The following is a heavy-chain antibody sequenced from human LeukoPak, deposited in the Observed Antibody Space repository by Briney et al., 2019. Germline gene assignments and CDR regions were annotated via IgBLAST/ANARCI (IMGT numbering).Heavy chain of an antibody. CDR2: ITSSSSTI. CDR1: GFTFSSYS. D-gene: IGHD4-23*01. V-gene: IGHV3-48*04. CDR3: ARSGGPTSFDY. Sequence: GGSLRLSCAASGFTFSSYSMNWVRQAPGKGPEWVSDITSSSSTIYYADSVKGRFTISRDNAKNSLYLQMNSLGAEDTAVYYCARSGGPTSFDYWGQGTLVTVSS. J-gene: IGHJ4*02.